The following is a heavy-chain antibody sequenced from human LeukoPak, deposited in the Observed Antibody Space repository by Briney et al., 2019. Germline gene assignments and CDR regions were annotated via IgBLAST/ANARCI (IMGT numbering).Heavy chain of an antibody. J-gene: IGHJ3*02. Sequence: ASVKVSCKASGYTFTGYYMHWVRQAPGQGLEWMGWINPNSGGTNYAQKFQGRATMTRDTSISTAYMELSRLRSDDTAVYYCVTYYYDSKDAFDIWGQGTMVTVSS. CDR2: INPNSGGT. CDR1: GYTFTGYY. V-gene: IGHV1-2*02. D-gene: IGHD3-22*01. CDR3: VTYYYDSKDAFDI.